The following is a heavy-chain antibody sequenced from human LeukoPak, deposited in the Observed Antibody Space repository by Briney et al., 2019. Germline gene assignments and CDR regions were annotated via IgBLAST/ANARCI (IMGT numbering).Heavy chain of an antibody. CDR3: ASATYYGSRTEYFQH. Sequence: PSETLSLTCTVSGGSVSSGSYYWSWIRQPPGKGLEWIGYIYYSGSTNYNPSLKSRVTISVDTSKNQFSLKLSSVTAADTAVYYCASATYYGSRTEYFQHWGQGTLVTVSS. V-gene: IGHV4-61*01. J-gene: IGHJ1*01. D-gene: IGHD3-10*01. CDR1: GGSVSSGSYY. CDR2: IYYSGST.